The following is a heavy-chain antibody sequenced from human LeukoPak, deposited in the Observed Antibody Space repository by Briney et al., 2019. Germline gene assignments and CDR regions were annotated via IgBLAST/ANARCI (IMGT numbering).Heavy chain of an antibody. CDR1: GFTFSSYS. V-gene: IGHV3-7*01. Sequence: PGGSLRLSCAASGFTFSSYSMNWVRQAPGKGLEGVANIKQDGSEKYYVDSVKGRFTISRDNAKNSLYLQMSSLRADDTAVYYCARDRLLYYYGSGPTGHFQHWGQGTLVTV. J-gene: IGHJ1*01. CDR2: IKQDGSEK. D-gene: IGHD3-22*01. CDR3: ARDRLLYYYGSGPTGHFQH.